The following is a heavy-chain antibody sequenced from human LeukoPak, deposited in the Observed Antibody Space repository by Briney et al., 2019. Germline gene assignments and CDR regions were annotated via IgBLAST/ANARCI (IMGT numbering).Heavy chain of an antibody. CDR1: GGTFSSYA. D-gene: IGHD3-9*01. V-gene: IGHV1-69*04. J-gene: IGHJ3*02. CDR2: IIPILGIA. Sequence: SVKVSCKASGGTFSSYAISWVRQAPGQGLEWMGRIIPILGIANYAQKFQGRVTITADKSTSTAYMELSSLRSEDTAVYYCARDFRVRYFDWLSNPGNAFDIWGQGTMVTVSS. CDR3: ARDFRVRYFDWLSNPGNAFDI.